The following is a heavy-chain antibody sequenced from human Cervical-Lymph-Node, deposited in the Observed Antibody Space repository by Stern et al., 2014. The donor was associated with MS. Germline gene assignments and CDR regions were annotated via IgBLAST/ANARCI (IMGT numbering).Heavy chain of an antibody. D-gene: IGHD2-15*01. CDR2: IIPILGLP. CDR1: GGTFTSSYA. CDR3: ARGIVSNRAAATQHNLFDP. Sequence: QVQLVESGAEVKKPGSSVNVSCKASGGTFTSSYAITWMRQAPGQGLEWMGMIIPILGLPNYAQKFQGRVTITGDTSTSTAYMNLSSLRSEDTAVYYCARGIVSNRAAATQHNLFDPWGQGTLVTVSS. J-gene: IGHJ5*02. V-gene: IGHV1-69*09.